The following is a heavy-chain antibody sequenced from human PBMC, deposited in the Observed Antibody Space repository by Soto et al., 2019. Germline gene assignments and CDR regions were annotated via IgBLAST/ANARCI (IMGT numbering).Heavy chain of an antibody. D-gene: IGHD3-22*01. CDR3: TTLGHYYDSSPLDV. CDR1: GFTFSNAL. CDR2: IKSKADGGTT. Sequence: PGGFLRLSCAASGFTFSNALMNWVRQAPGKGLEWVGRIKSKADGGTTDYAAPVKGRFTISRDDSKNTLYLQMNSLKTEDTAVYYCTTLGHYYDSSPLDVWGQGTTVTVSS. V-gene: IGHV3-15*07. J-gene: IGHJ6*02.